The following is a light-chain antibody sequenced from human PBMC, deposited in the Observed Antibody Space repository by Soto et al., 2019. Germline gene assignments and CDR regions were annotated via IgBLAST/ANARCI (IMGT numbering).Light chain of an antibody. CDR2: DAS. Sequence: DIQMTHSPSTLSASLGYRFTTTLRASQSISSWLAWYQQKPGKAPKLPIYDASSLESGVPSRFSGSGSGTEFTLTISSLQPDDFATYYCQQYNSYSTFGPGTKVDIK. V-gene: IGKV1-5*01. J-gene: IGKJ3*01. CDR1: QSISSW. CDR3: QQYNSYST.